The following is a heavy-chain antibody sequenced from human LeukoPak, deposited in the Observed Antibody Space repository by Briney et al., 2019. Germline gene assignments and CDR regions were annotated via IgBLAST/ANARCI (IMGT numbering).Heavy chain of an antibody. CDR1: GFIFSNYA. CDR2: ISGSGDST. Sequence: GGSLRLSCATSGFIFSNYAVNWVRQAPGKGLEWVSIISGSGDSTYYADSVKGRFTISRDNSKNTLYLQMNSLRAEDTAIYYCARDPYNGNYGDSYYYYMDVWGKGTTVTISS. J-gene: IGHJ6*03. V-gene: IGHV3-23*01. CDR3: ARDPYNGNYGDSYYYYMDV. D-gene: IGHD1-26*01.